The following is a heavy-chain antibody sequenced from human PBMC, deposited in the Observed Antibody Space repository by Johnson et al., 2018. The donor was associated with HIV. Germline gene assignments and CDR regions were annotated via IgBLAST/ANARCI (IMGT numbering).Heavy chain of an antibody. J-gene: IGHJ3*02. CDR2: INLNGVCT. D-gene: IGHD3-3*01. CDR3: SRVSKGFTIFGVVILPTRTFDI. Sequence: MQLVESGGGVVLPGGSLRLSCAASGFTFDDHGMNWVRLPPVKGLDWVSGINLNGVCTRYADAVRGRFTISRGNPKNYLYLQMNSLGAENPDLYYCSRVSKGFTIFGVVILPTRTFDIWGQETMVTVSS. V-gene: IGHV3-20*04. CDR1: GFTFDDHG.